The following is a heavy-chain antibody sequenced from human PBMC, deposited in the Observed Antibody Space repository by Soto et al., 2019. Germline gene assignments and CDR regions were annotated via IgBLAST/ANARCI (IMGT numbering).Heavy chain of an antibody. CDR2: ISGSGGST. Sequence: GGSLRLSCAASGFTFSSYAMSWVRQAPGKGLEWVSAISGSGGSTYYADSVKGRFTISRDNSKNTLYLQMNSLRAEDTAVYYCAKVRFGVELPRDAFDIWGQGTMVTVSS. CDR1: GFTFSSYA. V-gene: IGHV3-23*01. D-gene: IGHD1-7*01. CDR3: AKVRFGVELPRDAFDI. J-gene: IGHJ3*02.